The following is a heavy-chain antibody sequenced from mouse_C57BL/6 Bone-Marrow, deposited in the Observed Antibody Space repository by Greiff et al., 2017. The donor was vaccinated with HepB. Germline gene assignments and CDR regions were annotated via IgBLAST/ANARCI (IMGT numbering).Heavy chain of an antibody. CDR2: IYPGSGST. Sequence: VQLKQPGAELVKPGASVKMSCKASGYTFTSYWITWVKQRPGQGLEWIGDIYPGSGSTNYNEKFKSKATLTVDTSSSTAYMQLSSLTSEDSAVYYCARRDYGSSYWYFDVWGTGTTVTVSS. J-gene: IGHJ1*03. CDR3: ARRDYGSSYWYFDV. CDR1: GYTFTSYW. D-gene: IGHD1-1*01. V-gene: IGHV1-55*01.